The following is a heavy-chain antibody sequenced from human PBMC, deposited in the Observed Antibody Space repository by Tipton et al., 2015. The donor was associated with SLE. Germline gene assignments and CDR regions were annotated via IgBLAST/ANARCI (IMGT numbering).Heavy chain of an antibody. D-gene: IGHD2-15*01. V-gene: IGHV3-21*01. CDR3: ARQAGSFD. Sequence: SLRLSCAASGFMFSSYSMNWVRQAPGKGLEWVSSISRSSSYIYYADSVKGRFTISRDNAKNSLFVQMNSLRAEDTAVYYCARQAGSFDWGQGTLVPVPS. CDR2: ISRSSSYI. J-gene: IGHJ4*02. CDR1: GFMFSSYS.